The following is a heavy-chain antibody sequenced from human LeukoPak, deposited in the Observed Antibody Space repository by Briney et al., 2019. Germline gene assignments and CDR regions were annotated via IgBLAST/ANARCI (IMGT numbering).Heavy chain of an antibody. V-gene: IGHV3-30-3*01. CDR2: ISHDGGNK. CDR1: GFTFSSYT. CDR3: ARVRGGRSWYYYGMDV. J-gene: IGHJ6*02. Sequence: GGSLRLSCAASGFTFSSYTMHWVRQAPDKGLEWVAVISHDGGNKYYADSVKGRFTISRDNSKNTLYLQMNSLRPEDTAMYYCARVRGGRSWYYYGMDVWGRGTTVTVSS. D-gene: IGHD3-16*01.